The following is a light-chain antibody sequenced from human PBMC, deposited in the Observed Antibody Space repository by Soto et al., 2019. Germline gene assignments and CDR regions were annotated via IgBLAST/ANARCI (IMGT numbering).Light chain of an antibody. Sequence: EIVLTQSPATLSLSPGERATVSCRASQGVSSYLAWYQQRPGQAPRLLIYDPSSRATGIPARCSGSGSGTDFTLTISSLEPEDFAVYYCQQRSNWPAVTFGPGTKVDIK. CDR2: DPS. CDR3: QQRSNWPAVT. J-gene: IGKJ3*01. CDR1: QGVSSY. V-gene: IGKV3-11*01.